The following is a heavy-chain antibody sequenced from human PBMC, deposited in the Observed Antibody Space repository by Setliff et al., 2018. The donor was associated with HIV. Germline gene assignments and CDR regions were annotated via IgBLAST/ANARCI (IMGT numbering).Heavy chain of an antibody. J-gene: IGHJ4*02. CDR1: GFTFGDYA. CDR2: IRSKAYGGTT. D-gene: IGHD4-17*01. Sequence: GGSLRLSCTASGFTFGDYAMSWVRQAPGKGLEWVGFIRSKAYGGTTEYAASVKGRFTISRDDSKSIAYLQMNSLKTEDTAVYYCTSTTVVTPDYWGQGTLVTVSS. V-gene: IGHV3-49*04. CDR3: TSTTVVTPDY.